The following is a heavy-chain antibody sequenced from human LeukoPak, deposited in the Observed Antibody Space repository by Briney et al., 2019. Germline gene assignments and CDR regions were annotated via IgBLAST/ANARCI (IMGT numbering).Heavy chain of an antibody. V-gene: IGHV1-8*02. CDR1: GYTFTSYA. J-gene: IGHJ6*02. Sequence: ASVKVSCKASGYTFTSYAMNWVRQAPGQGLEWMGWMNPNSGNTGYAQKFQGRVTMTRNTSISTAYMELSSLRSEDTAVYYCASSQTPYYDFWSGYYEYGMDVWGQGTTVTVSS. CDR3: ASSQTPYYDFWSGYYEYGMDV. D-gene: IGHD3-3*01. CDR2: MNPNSGNT.